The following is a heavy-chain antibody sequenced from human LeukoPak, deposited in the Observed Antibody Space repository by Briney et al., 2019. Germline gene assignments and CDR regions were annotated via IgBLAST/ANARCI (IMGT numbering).Heavy chain of an antibody. J-gene: IGHJ3*02. CDR3: ARAIPFRYLLGGDYYERSSHGFDI. D-gene: IGHD2-21*02. CDR1: GYTFTRHD. CDR2: INPNSKNT. Sequence: ASVKVSCKASGYTFTRHDVNWVRQATGQGLEWMGWINPNSKNTGYAQKFQCRVTLTTDTSTSTAYMELSSLDSEDTAVYYCARAIPFRYLLGGDYYERSSHGFDIWGQGTIITVSS. V-gene: IGHV1-8*01.